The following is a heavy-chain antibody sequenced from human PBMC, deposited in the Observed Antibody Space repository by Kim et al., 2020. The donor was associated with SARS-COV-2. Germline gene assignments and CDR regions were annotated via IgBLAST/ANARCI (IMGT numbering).Heavy chain of an antibody. J-gene: IGHJ6*02. D-gene: IGHD3-10*01. V-gene: IGHV3-11*05. CDR3: ARVRGVIVPDYYYYYGMDV. Sequence: GRFTIARDNAKNSLYLQMNSLRAEDTAVYYCARVRGVIVPDYYYYYGMDVWGQGTTVTVSS.